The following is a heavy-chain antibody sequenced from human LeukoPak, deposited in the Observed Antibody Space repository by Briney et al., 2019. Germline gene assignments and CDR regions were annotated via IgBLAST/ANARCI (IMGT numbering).Heavy chain of an antibody. V-gene: IGHV3-30*04. D-gene: IGHD1-14*01. J-gene: IGHJ5*02. CDR3: AKDTTPPKAGFDP. CDR2: ISHDGSNI. CDR1: GFTFSTYA. Sequence: PGGSLRLSCAASGFTFSTYAMHWVRQPPGKGLEWVAIISHDGSNIYYADSVKGRFTISRDNSKNTLYLQMNSLRAEDTAVYYCAKDTTPPKAGFDPWGQGTLVTVSS.